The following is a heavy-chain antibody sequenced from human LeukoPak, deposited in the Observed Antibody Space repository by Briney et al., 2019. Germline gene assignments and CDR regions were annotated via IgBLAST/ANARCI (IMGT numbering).Heavy chain of an antibody. D-gene: IGHD3-22*01. Sequence: SETLSLTCTVSGGSISSGSYYWSWIRQPAGKGLEWIGRIYTSGSTNYNPSLKSRVPISVDPSKNQFSLKVGSVTPADTAVYYCARGSTMILEAFDDWGQGTLVTVSS. CDR1: GGSISSGSYY. CDR2: IYTSGST. J-gene: IGHJ4*02. CDR3: ARGSTMILEAFDD. V-gene: IGHV4-61*02.